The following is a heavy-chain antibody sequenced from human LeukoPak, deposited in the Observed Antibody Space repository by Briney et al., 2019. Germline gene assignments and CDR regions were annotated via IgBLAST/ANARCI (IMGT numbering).Heavy chain of an antibody. Sequence: GGSLRLSCAASGFTFSTYAMTWVRQAPGQGLEWVSAISDNSGNTYYADSVKGRFTISRDNSKNTLYLQMNSLRAEDTAVYYCAKVRNTVTTFIDYWGQGTLVTVSS. CDR2: ISDNSGNT. V-gene: IGHV3-23*01. J-gene: IGHJ4*02. D-gene: IGHD4-17*01. CDR1: GFTFSTYA. CDR3: AKVRNTVTTFIDY.